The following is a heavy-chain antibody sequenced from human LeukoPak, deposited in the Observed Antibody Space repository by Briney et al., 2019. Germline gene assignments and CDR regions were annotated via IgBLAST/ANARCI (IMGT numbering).Heavy chain of an antibody. CDR2: IYHSGST. D-gene: IGHD2-21*01. J-gene: IGHJ4*02. CDR3: ARQGPYCGGDCSNYLDF. Sequence: PSQTLSLTCTVSGGSISSGGYYWGWIRQPPGKGLEWIGNIYHSGSTYYNPPLKSRVTISVDMSKNQFSLKLRSVTAADTAMYYCARQGPYCGGDCSNYLDFWGQGTLVTVSS. V-gene: IGHV4-39*07. CDR1: GGSISSGGYY.